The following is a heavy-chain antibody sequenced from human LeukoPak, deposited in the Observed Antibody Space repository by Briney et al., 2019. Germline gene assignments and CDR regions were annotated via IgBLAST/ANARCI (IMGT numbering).Heavy chain of an antibody. CDR3: ARGGGGWLQFDY. J-gene: IGHJ4*02. CDR2: MNPNSGNA. CDR1: GYTFTSYD. Sequence: ASVKVSCKASGYTFTSYDINWVRQATGPGLEWMGWMNPNSGNAGYAQKFQGRVTITRNTSISTAYMELSSLRSEDTAVYYCARGGGGWLQFDYWGQGTLVTVSS. V-gene: IGHV1-8*03. D-gene: IGHD5-24*01.